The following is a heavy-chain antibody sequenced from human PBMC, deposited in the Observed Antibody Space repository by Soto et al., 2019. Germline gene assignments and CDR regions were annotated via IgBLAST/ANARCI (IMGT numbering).Heavy chain of an antibody. CDR1: GYTFSNYG. Sequence: QDQLVQSGPEVKKPGASVKVSCKASGYTFSNYGISWVRQAPGQGLEWMGWISGYNGNTAYARNLQDRVTMTIDAPTTTAYMELRSLRSDDTAVYYCARDEGIRGLEFRGLGTLVTVSS. CDR2: ISGYNGNT. D-gene: IGHD3-10*01. J-gene: IGHJ4*02. CDR3: ARDEGIRGLEF. V-gene: IGHV1-18*04.